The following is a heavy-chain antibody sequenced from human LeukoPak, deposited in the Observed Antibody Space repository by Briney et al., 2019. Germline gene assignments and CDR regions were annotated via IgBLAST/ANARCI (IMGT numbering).Heavy chain of an antibody. CDR2: IWYDGSNK. D-gene: IGHD3-3*01. CDR1: GFTFSSYG. V-gene: IGHV3-33*01. Sequence: RSLRLSCAASGFTFSSYGMHWVRQAPGKGLEWVAVIWYDGSNKYYADSVKGRFTISRDNSKNTPYLQMNSLRAEDTAVYYCAGGLTYYDFWSGYSPFDYWGQGTLVTVSS. CDR3: AGGLTYYDFWSGYSPFDY. J-gene: IGHJ4*02.